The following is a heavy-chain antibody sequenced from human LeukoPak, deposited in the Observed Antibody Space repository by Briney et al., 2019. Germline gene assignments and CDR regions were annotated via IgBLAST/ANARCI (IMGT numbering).Heavy chain of an antibody. CDR3: ARDPYRTQDITNLLNWFDP. Sequence: ASVKVSCKASGYTFTSYAMNWVRQAPGQGLEWMGWINTNTGNPTYAQGFTGRFVFSLDTSVSTAYLQISSLKAEDTAVYYCARDPYRTQDITNLLNWFDPWGQGTLVTVSS. D-gene: IGHD2-15*01. CDR2: INTNTGNP. J-gene: IGHJ5*02. CDR1: GYTFTSYA. V-gene: IGHV7-4-1*02.